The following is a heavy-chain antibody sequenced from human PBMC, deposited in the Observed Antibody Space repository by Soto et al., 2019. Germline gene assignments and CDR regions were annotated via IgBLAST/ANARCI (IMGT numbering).Heavy chain of an antibody. CDR1: GFSLNTRAVG. V-gene: IGHV2-5*01. CDR3: AHRHDLGGFDI. J-gene: IGHJ3*02. CDR2: INWNDDE. D-gene: IGHD2-15*01. Sequence: QITLKESGPALVKPTQTLTLTCTFSGFSLNTRAVGVGWIRQPPGKALEWLALINWNDDERYSPSLKDRLTIAKDTSRNPVVLTMTNVDPVDTATYYCAHRHDLGGFDIWGPGATVTVSS.